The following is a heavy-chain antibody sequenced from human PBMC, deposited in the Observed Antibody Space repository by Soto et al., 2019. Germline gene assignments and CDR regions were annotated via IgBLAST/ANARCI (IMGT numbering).Heavy chain of an antibody. J-gene: IGHJ4*02. CDR3: AREESGTVAGINY. D-gene: IGHD6-19*01. CDR2: IIPLLGIT. Sequence: QVQLVQSGAEVKQPGSSVKVSCKASGGTFNTYTISWVRQAPGQGLEWMGRIIPLLGITKNAQKFQGRVTITADTSTSTAYMELISLTSDDTAVYYCAREESGTVAGINYWGQGTLVIVSS. CDR1: GGTFNTYT. V-gene: IGHV1-69*08.